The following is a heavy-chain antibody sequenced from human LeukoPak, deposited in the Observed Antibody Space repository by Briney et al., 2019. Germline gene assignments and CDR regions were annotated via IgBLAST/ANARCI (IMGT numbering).Heavy chain of an antibody. D-gene: IGHD3-16*01. CDR1: GFTSANYA. V-gene: IGHV3-23*01. Sequence: PGGSLRLSCAASGFTSANYAMTWVRQAPGKGLDWVSLISGSGSNTYYTDSVQGRFAISRDNSRNTLYLQMSSLRAEDTAIYYCAKERGISYTYEFDYWGQGALVTVSS. CDR3: AKERGISYTYEFDY. CDR2: ISGSGSNT. J-gene: IGHJ4*02.